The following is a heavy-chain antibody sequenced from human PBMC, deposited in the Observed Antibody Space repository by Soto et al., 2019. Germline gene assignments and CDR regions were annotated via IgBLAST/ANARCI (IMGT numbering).Heavy chain of an antibody. Sequence: EVQLVESGGGLVQPGGSLRLSCAASGFTFSSSWMHWVRQAPGKGLVWVSRIKSDGSDTSYADSVKGRFTISRDNAKNTLYLQMSSLRAEDTAVYYCVRVAYGDLGGWGQGTLVTVSS. CDR3: VRVAYGDLGG. V-gene: IGHV3-74*01. J-gene: IGHJ4*02. CDR1: GFTFSSSW. D-gene: IGHD4-17*01. CDR2: IKSDGSDT.